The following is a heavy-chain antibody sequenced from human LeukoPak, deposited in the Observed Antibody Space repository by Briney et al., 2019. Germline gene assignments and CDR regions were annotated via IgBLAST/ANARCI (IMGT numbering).Heavy chain of an antibody. Sequence: GRSLRLSCVASGFIFSSRAMHWVRQAPGKGLEWVAVISDDGNNKYYADSVKGRFTISRDNSRNTLYLQMNSLRAEDTAVYYCARASGGYCSSTSCYTPYDYWGQGTLVTVSS. D-gene: IGHD2-2*02. CDR2: ISDDGNNK. V-gene: IGHV3-30*14. CDR1: GFIFSSRA. J-gene: IGHJ4*02. CDR3: ARASGGYCSSTSCYTPYDY.